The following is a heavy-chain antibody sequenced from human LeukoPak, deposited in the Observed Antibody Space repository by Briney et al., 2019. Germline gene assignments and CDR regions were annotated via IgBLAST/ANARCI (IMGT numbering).Heavy chain of an antibody. D-gene: IGHD4/OR15-4a*01. Sequence: ASVKVSCKASGYTFTSYYMHWVRQAPGQGLEWMGIINPSGGSTSYAQKFQGRVTMTRDMSTSTVYMELSSLRSEDTAVYYCARAGLAGVLQYYYYYMDVWGKGTTVTVSS. CDR2: INPSGGST. CDR3: ARAGLAGVLQYYYYYMDV. V-gene: IGHV1-46*01. CDR1: GYTFTSYY. J-gene: IGHJ6*03.